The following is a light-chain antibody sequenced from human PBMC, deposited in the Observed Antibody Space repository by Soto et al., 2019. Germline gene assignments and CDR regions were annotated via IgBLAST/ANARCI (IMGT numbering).Light chain of an antibody. Sequence: IGFTTSSGTLSLSPWERATPSCRASRSVGAYLAWYQQSPGLAPRLLIYAASSRATGIPDRFSGSGSGTDFTLTISRLEPEDSAVYYCQQYVSIPLTFGGGTKVDIK. V-gene: IGKV3-20*01. CDR3: QQYVSIPLT. CDR2: AAS. J-gene: IGKJ4*01. CDR1: RSVGAY.